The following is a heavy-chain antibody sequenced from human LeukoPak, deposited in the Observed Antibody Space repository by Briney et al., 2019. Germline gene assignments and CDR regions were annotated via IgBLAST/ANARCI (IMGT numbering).Heavy chain of an antibody. CDR2: ISGSGGST. CDR1: GFTFSSYA. CDR3: ASKSGYGEDWFDP. D-gene: IGHD5-12*01. J-gene: IGHJ5*02. Sequence: GGSLRLSYAASGFTFSSYAMSWVRQAPGKGLEWVSAISGSGGSTYYADSVKGRFTISRDNSKNTLYLQMNSLRAEDTAVYYCASKSGYGEDWFDPWGQGTLVTVSS. V-gene: IGHV3-23*01.